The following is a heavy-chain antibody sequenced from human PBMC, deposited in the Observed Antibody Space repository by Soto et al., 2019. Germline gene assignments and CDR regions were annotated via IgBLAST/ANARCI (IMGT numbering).Heavy chain of an antibody. D-gene: IGHD6-19*01. CDR1: GYSLSTVGVG. V-gene: IGHV2-5*02. Sequence: QITLKEAGPTLGQTTQTLTLTCTIPGYSLSTVGVGVGWIRQPPEKALEWLALIYWVVDKRYSPSLKSRLTIPKDNSNTQVVRTKTHMDSVDTATYYCAHRLYGSAWPWDSWVCECWGRGTLVTVSS. CDR2: IYWVVDK. J-gene: IGHJ4*02. CDR3: AHRLYGSAWPWDSWVCEC.